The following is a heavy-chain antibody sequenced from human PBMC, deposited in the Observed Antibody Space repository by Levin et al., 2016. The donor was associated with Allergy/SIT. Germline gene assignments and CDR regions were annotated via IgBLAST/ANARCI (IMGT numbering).Heavy chain of an antibody. D-gene: IGHD3-9*01. CDR2: IGASNGIT. CDR1: GFTVSTNY. J-gene: IGHJ3*01. CDR3: AKVRLPDKVRYAFDV. V-gene: IGHV3-23*01. Sequence: GESLKISCEASGFTVSTNYMSWVRQAPGKGLEWVSGIGASNGITYYADSVKGRFTISKDNSKSTLSLQMSSLRAEDTAIYYCAKVRLPDKVRYAFDVWGQGTMVTVSS.